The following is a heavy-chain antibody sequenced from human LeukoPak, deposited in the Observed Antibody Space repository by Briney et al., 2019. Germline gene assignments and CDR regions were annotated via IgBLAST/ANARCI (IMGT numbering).Heavy chain of an antibody. CDR3: ARYGSGSYYKNAYYYMDV. J-gene: IGHJ6*03. CDR2: INHSGST. CDR1: GDSLSGYY. Sequence: SETLSLTCTVSGDSLSGYYWSWIRQPPGKGLEWIGEINHSGSTNYNPSLKSRVTISVDTSKNQFSLKLSSVTAADTAVYYCARYGSGSYYKNAYYYMDVWGKGTTVTISS. D-gene: IGHD3-10*01. V-gene: IGHV4-34*01.